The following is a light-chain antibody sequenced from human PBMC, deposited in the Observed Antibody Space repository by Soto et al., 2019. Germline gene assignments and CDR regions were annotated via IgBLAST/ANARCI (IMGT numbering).Light chain of an antibody. CDR1: SGDVGGYNY. J-gene: IGLJ1*01. CDR3: SSYTISTTPV. V-gene: IGLV2-14*01. Sequence: QSVMTQPAAVSGSRGQWIRICCTGASGDVGGYNYVSWDQQHPGKAPKLRIYEASNRPSGVSTRFSGSKSGNTASLTISVLQAEDEAYYYCSSYTISTTPVFGTGTKSPS. CDR2: EAS.